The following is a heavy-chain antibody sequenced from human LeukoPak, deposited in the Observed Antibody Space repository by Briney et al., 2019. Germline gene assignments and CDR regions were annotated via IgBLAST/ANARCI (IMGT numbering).Heavy chain of an antibody. CDR2: IYYSGST. J-gene: IGHJ4*02. CDR3: ARLGSSWYDPAGY. CDR1: GGSISSYY. Sequence: SETLSLTCTVSGGSISSYYWSWIRQPPGKGLEWIGYIYYSGSTNYNPSLKSRVTISVDTSKDQFSLKLSSVTAADTAVYYCARLGSSWYDPAGYWGQGTLVTVSS. D-gene: IGHD6-13*01. V-gene: IGHV4-59*08.